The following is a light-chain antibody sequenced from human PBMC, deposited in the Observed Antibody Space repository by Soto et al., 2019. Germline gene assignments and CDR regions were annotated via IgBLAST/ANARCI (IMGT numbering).Light chain of an antibody. Sequence: QSALTQPASVSGSPGQSITISCTGTSSDVGGYNYVSWYQQHPGKAPKLMIYDVSNRPSGVSNRFSGSKSCNTASLTISGLQAEDEADYYCCSYPSSSTLVFGGGTKLTVL. CDR3: CSYPSSSTLV. J-gene: IGLJ2*01. V-gene: IGLV2-14*01. CDR1: SSDVGGYNY. CDR2: DVS.